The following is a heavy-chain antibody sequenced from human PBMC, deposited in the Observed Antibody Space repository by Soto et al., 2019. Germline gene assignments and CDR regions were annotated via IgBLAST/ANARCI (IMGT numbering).Heavy chain of an antibody. D-gene: IGHD3-22*01. J-gene: IGHJ4*02. V-gene: IGHV1-69*12. CDR1: GGTFSSYA. Sequence: QVQLVQSGAEVKKPGSSVKVSCKASGGTFSSYAISWVRQAPGQGLEWMGGIIPIFGTANYAQKFQGRVTITADESTSTAYMELSRLRSEDAAMYYCAGGYDSSGYSYGHFDYWGQGTLVTVSS. CDR2: IIPIFGTA. CDR3: AGGYDSSGYSYGHFDY.